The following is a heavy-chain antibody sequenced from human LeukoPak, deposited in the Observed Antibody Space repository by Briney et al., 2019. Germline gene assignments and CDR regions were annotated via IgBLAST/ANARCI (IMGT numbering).Heavy chain of an antibody. D-gene: IGHD3-10*01. CDR2: ISDSGGTT. Sequence: GESLRLTCAASGFTFSSYAMSWIRQAPGKGLEWVSAISDSGGTTYYADSVSGRFTISGDNYNNTLYLQMNSLRAEDTAVYYCAKSSRGYYYYYMDVWGKGTTVTVSS. V-gene: IGHV3-23*01. J-gene: IGHJ6*03. CDR1: GFTFSSYA. CDR3: AKSSRGYYYYYMDV.